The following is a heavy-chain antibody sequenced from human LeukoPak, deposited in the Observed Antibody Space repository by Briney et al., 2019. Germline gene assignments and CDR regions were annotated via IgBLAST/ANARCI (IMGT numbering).Heavy chain of an antibody. CDR1: GYTFTGYY. V-gene: IGHV1-2*02. CDR2: INPNSGGT. D-gene: IGHD3-16*02. J-gene: IGHJ3*02. Sequence: ASVKVSCKASGYTFTGYYMHWVRQAPGQGLEWMGWINPNSGGTNYAQKFQGRVTMTRDTSISTAYMELSRLRSDDTAVYYCARDPTPPPRIGAFDIWGQGTMVTVSS. CDR3: ARDPTPPPRIGAFDI.